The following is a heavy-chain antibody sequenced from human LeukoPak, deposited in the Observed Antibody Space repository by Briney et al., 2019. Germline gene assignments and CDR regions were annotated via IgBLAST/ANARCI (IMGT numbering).Heavy chain of an antibody. J-gene: IGHJ4*02. D-gene: IGHD6-19*01. CDR1: GYSLSSGYY. V-gene: IGHV4-38-2*01. CDR3: ARVRGWEEFDY. CDR2: IYHSGSI. Sequence: SETLSLTCAVSGYSLSSGYYWGWIRQPPGKGLELIGSIYHSGSIYYDPSLKSRVTISVDTSKNQFSLKLSSVTAADTAVYYCARVRGWEEFDYWGQGTLVTVSS.